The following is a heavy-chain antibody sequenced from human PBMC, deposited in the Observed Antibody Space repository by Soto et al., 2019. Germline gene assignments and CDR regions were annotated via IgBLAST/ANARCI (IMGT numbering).Heavy chain of an antibody. J-gene: IGHJ4*02. Sequence: GGSLRLSCAASGFTFSSYSMNWVRQAPGKGLEWVSYISSSSSTIYYADSVKGRLTISRDNAKNSLYLQMNSLRAEDTAVYYCARDREASAFHYCSSTSCYAYYFDYWGQGTLVTVSS. CDR1: GFTFSSYS. V-gene: IGHV3-48*01. D-gene: IGHD2-2*01. CDR3: ARDREASAFHYCSSTSCYAYYFDY. CDR2: ISSSSSTI.